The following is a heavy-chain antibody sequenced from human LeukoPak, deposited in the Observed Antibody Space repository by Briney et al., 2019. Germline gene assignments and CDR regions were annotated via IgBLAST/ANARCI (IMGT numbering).Heavy chain of an antibody. V-gene: IGHV4-38-2*01. CDR3: ASSLFLNAFDI. D-gene: IGHD2/OR15-2a*01. Sequence: SETLSLTCAVSGHSISSGYYWDWIRQPPGKGLEWIGSIYHSGSTYYNPSLKSRVTISVDTSKNQFSLKLSSVTAADTAVYYCASSLFLNAFDIWGQGTMVTVSS. CDR2: IYHSGST. J-gene: IGHJ3*02. CDR1: GHSISSGYY.